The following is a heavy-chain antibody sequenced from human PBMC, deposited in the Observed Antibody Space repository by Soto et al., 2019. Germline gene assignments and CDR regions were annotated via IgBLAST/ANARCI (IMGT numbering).Heavy chain of an antibody. CDR1: GYTFTSYD. D-gene: IGHD2-2*01. V-gene: IGHV1-8*01. Sequence: QEQLVQSGAEVKKPGASVKVSCKASGYTFTSYDINWVRQATGQGLEWMGWMNPNSGNTGYAQKFQGRVTMTRNTSISTAYMELSSLRSEDTAVYYCARGDIVLVPAAMTYYYYYGMDVWGQGTTVTVSS. J-gene: IGHJ6*02. CDR2: MNPNSGNT. CDR3: ARGDIVLVPAAMTYYYYYGMDV.